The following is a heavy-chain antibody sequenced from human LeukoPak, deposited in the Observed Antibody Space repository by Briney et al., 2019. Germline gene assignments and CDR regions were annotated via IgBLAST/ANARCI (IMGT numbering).Heavy chain of an antibody. V-gene: IGHV3-7*01. D-gene: IGHD5-12*01. Sequence: PGGSLRLSCAASGFTFSSYWMSWVRQAPGKGLEWVAYIKQDGSEIYYVDSVKGRFTISRDNAKNSLYLQMNSLRAEDTAVYYCARDVLATGYYYYYMDVWGKGTTVTVSS. CDR3: ARDVLATGYYYYYMDV. J-gene: IGHJ6*03. CDR1: GFTFSSYW. CDR2: IKQDGSEI.